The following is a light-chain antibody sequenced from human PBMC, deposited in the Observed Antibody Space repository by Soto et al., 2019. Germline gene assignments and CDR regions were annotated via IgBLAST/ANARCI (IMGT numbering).Light chain of an antibody. CDR3: QQYNSHWT. J-gene: IGKJ1*01. CDR2: DAS. CDR1: QSISSW. V-gene: IGKV1-5*01. Sequence: DIQMTQSPSTLCASVGHIVTINCRASQSISSWLAWYQQTPGKAPKLLIYDASSLESGVPSRFSGRGSGTEFTLTISSMKPDDFATYYCQQYNSHWTFGQGTKVHI.